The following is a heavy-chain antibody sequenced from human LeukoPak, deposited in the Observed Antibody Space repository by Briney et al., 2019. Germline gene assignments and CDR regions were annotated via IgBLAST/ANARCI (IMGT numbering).Heavy chain of an antibody. Sequence: GGSLRLSCVASGFTFSSYALHWVRQAPGKGLEWVAVISYDGSKKYYADSVKGRFTISRDSSKNTLYLEMSSLRADDTAVYYCARDRSYSIPDWGQGTLVTVSS. V-gene: IGHV3-30-3*01. CDR1: GFTFSSYA. CDR2: ISYDGSKK. D-gene: IGHD2-8*01. CDR3: ARDRSYSIPD. J-gene: IGHJ1*01.